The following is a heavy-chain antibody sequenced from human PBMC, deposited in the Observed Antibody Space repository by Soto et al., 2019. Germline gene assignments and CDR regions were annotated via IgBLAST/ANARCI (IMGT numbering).Heavy chain of an antibody. V-gene: IGHV3-33*01. CDR1: GFTFSSYG. CDR3: ARGNDAFDI. J-gene: IGHJ3*02. Sequence: QVQLVESGGGVVQPGRSLRLSCAASGFTFSSYGMHWVRQAPGKGLEWVAVIWYDGSNKYYADSVKGRFTISRDNSKNTLYLQMNSLRAEDTAVYYCARGNDAFDIWGQGTMVTVSS. CDR2: IWYDGSNK.